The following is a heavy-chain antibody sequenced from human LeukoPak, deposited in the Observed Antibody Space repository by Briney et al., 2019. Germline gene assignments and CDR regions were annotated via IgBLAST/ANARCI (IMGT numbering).Heavy chain of an antibody. V-gene: IGHV4-34*01. Sequence: SETLSLTCAVYGGSFTDYYWSWIRQPPGKGLEWIGEITHTGSTNYNPSLKSRVAISVDTSKNQFSLKLSSVYCAGAVRYTYGNPYWYFDLWGRGTLVTVSS. D-gene: IGHD3-3*01. CDR2: ITHTGST. CDR3: GNPYWYFDL. J-gene: IGHJ2*01. CDR1: GGSFTDYY.